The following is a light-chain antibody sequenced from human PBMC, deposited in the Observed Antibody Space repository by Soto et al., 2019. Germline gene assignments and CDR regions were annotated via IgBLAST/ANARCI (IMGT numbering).Light chain of an antibody. CDR2: DAS. V-gene: IGKV1-5*01. Sequence: DIRMTHYPSTLRRAWKESITMTCRASQSINHWLAWYQRKPGKAPKLLIHDASTLESGIPSRFSGSGSGTEFTLTSSSMPPDDFATYFCHPYNSYWNFGQGTRVDIK. J-gene: IGKJ1*01. CDR3: HPYNSYWN. CDR1: QSINHW.